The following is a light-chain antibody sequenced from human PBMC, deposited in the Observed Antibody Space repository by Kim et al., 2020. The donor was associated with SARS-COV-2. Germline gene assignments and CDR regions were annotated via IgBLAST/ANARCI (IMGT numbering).Light chain of an antibody. Sequence: ASVGDRVTITCRARQCISAYLAWYQQKPGKVPKLLIYAASTLQSGVPSRFSGSGSGTDFTLTISSLQPEDVATYYCQKYNSAPLAFGPGTKVDIK. V-gene: IGKV1-27*01. CDR2: AAS. CDR3: QKYNSAPLA. J-gene: IGKJ3*01. CDR1: QCISAY.